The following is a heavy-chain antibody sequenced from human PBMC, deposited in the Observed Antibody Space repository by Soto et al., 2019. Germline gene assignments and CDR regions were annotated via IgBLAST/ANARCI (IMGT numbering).Heavy chain of an antibody. CDR3: ARVVPGAEAWFGP. V-gene: IGHV1-18*01. D-gene: IGHD2-2*01. J-gene: IGHJ5*02. CDR2: ISLYSDGT. Sequence: QVQLVQSGGEVKRPGASVKVSCKTSGYTFSNYGITWVRQAPGQPLEWLGWISLYSDGTNYAQKFQGRVSMTTDTSTNTGYMELRSLRSDDTAVYYCARVVPGAEAWFGPWGQGTLVTVSS. CDR1: GYTFSNYG.